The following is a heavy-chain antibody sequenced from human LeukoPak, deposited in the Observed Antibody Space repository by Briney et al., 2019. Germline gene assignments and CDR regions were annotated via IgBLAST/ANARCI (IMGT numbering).Heavy chain of an antibody. CDR1: GFTFNDYR. J-gene: IGHJ5*01. Sequence: PGGSLRLSCAASGFTFNDYRMNWVRQAPGKGLEWVSSISSTTSYIYYADSVKGRFTISRDNAKNSLFLQMNSLRVEDTAVYYCARSEITMIRGPPFFDSWGQGTLVTVSS. V-gene: IGHV3-21*03. CDR2: ISSTTSYI. CDR3: ARSEITMIRGPPFFDS. D-gene: IGHD3-10*01.